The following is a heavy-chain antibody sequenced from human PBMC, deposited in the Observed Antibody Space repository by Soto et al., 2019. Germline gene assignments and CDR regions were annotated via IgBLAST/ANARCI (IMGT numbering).Heavy chain of an antibody. CDR3: ASQPAVWPFNWFDP. CDR1: GFAFSSFE. J-gene: IGHJ5*02. V-gene: IGHV3-48*03. D-gene: IGHD2-2*01. Sequence: GGSLRLSCAAPGFAFSSFEMTWVRQAPGKGLEWVSYISSIGSTIYYADSVKGRFTISRDNAKNALYLQMNSLRAEDTAVYYCASQPAVWPFNWFDPWGQGTLVTVSS. CDR2: ISSIGSTI.